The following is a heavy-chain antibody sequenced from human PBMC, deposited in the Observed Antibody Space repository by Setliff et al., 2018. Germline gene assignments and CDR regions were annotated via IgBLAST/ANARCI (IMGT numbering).Heavy chain of an antibody. CDR1: GYTFTVYY. CDR2: INPNSGGT. Sequence: GASVKVSCKASGYTFTVYYMHWVRQAPGQGLEWMGWINPNSGGTNYAQKFQGWVTMTRDTPTSTVYLELSSLRSEDTAVYYCARGLPSYYYYYMDVWGKGTTVTVS. CDR3: ARGLPSYYYYYMDV. V-gene: IGHV1-2*04. J-gene: IGHJ6*03. D-gene: IGHD5-12*01.